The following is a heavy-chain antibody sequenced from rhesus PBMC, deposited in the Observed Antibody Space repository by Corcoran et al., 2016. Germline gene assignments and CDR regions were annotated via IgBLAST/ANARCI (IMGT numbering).Heavy chain of an antibody. V-gene: IGHV5-2*01. CDR2: RESSDSDA. Sequence: EVQLVQSGAEVKRPGESLKSSCKTSGYSFPSYWIRWVRKMPGKGMEWRVARESSDSDAIYCPSHQSQGTISADKSISTTYRQGSILKASDSATYYCAKGCRGVFDYWGQGVLVTVSS. CDR3: AKGCRGVFDY. CDR1: GYSFPSYW. J-gene: IGHJ4*01. D-gene: IGHD3-34*01.